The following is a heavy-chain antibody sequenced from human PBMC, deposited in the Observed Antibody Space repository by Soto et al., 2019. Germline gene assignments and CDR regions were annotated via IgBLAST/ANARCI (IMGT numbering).Heavy chain of an antibody. CDR1: GGTFSSYA. CDR3: ARDVLRGPNYYDSSGYYSDNAFDI. CDR2: IIPIFGTA. J-gene: IGHJ3*02. Sequence: ASVKVSCKASGGTFSSYAISWVRQAPGQGLEWMGGIIPIFGTANYAQKFQGRVTITADESTSTAYMELSSLRSEDTAVYYCARDVLRGPNYYDSSGYYSDNAFDIWGQGTXVTVSS. V-gene: IGHV1-69*13. D-gene: IGHD3-22*01.